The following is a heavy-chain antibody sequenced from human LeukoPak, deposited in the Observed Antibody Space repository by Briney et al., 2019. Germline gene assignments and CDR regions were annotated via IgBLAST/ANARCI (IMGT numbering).Heavy chain of an antibody. J-gene: IGHJ4*02. CDR2: INPSGGST. CDR3: TVGATMGDFDY. Sequence: ASVKVSCKASGYTFTSYYIHWVRQAPGQGLEWMGIINPSGGSTSYAQKFQGRVTMTRDTSTSTVYMELSSLRSEDTAVYYCTVGATMGDFDYWGQGTLVTVSS. D-gene: IGHD1-26*01. V-gene: IGHV1-46*01. CDR1: GYTFTSYY.